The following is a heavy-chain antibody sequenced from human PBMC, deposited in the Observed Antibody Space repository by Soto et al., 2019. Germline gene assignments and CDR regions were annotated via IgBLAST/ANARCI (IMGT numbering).Heavy chain of an antibody. Sequence: GGSLRLSCAASGFTFSSYGMHWVRQAPGKGLEWVAVISYDGSNKYYADSVKGRFTISRDNSKNTLYLQMNSLRAEDTAVYYCAKDNGDYGGVLDDYWGQGTLVTVSS. D-gene: IGHD4-17*01. CDR2: ISYDGSNK. J-gene: IGHJ4*02. V-gene: IGHV3-30*18. CDR1: GFTFSSYG. CDR3: AKDNGDYGGVLDDY.